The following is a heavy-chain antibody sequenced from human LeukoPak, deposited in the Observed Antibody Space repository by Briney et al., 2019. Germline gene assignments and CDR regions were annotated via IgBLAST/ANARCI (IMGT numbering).Heavy chain of an antibody. J-gene: IGHJ3*02. Sequence: PGGSLRLSCAASGFTFSSYAMSWVRQAPGKGLEWVSAISGSGGSTYYADSVKGRFTISRDNSKNTLYLQMNSLRAEDTAVYYCAKEFSYSSGWYGAFDIWGQGTMVTVSS. V-gene: IGHV3-23*01. D-gene: IGHD6-19*01. CDR1: GFTFSSYA. CDR3: AKEFSYSSGWYGAFDI. CDR2: ISGSGGST.